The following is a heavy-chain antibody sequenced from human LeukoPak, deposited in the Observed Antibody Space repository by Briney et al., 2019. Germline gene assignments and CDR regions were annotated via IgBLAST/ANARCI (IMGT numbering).Heavy chain of an antibody. CDR1: GFTFITYA. V-gene: IGHV3-23*01. D-gene: IGHD3-22*01. CDR2: ITGDGGST. Sequence: PGGCLRLSCAASGFTFITYAMSWVRQAPGKGLEWVSAITGDGGSTYYTDSVKGRFTISRDNSKNTVYLQMNSLRAEDTAVYYCARNYYYESSGPQYWGQGTLVTVSS. CDR3: ARNYYYESSGPQY. J-gene: IGHJ4*02.